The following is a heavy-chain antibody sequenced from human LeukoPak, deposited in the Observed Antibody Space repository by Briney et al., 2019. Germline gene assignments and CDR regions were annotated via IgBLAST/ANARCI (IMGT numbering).Heavy chain of an antibody. CDR1: GGSISSGGYY. J-gene: IGHJ4*02. D-gene: IGHD6-6*01. Sequence: PSETLSLTCTVSGGSISSGGYYWSWIRQPPGKGLEWIGYIYHSGSTYYNPSLKSRVTISVDRSKNQFSLKLSSVTAADTAVYYCARESIAARILDYWGQGTLVTVSS. CDR3: ARESIAARILDY. V-gene: IGHV4-30-2*01. CDR2: IYHSGST.